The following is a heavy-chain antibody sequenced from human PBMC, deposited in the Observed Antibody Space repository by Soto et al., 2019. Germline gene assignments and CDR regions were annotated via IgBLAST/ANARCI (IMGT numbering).Heavy chain of an antibody. D-gene: IGHD3-16*01. CDR3: ARMATFGSLNWFDP. Sequence: ASVKVSCKASGYSFTNNDVTWVRQATGQGLGWMGWMNPGSGDTGYAQKFQGRVTMTRDISIATAYMELSSLRSDDTAIYYCARMATFGSLNWFDPWGQGTLVTVSS. CDR1: GYSFTNND. J-gene: IGHJ5*02. V-gene: IGHV1-8*01. CDR2: MNPGSGDT.